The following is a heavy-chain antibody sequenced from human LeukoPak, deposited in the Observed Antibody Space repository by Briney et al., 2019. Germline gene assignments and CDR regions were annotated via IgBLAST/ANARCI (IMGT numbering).Heavy chain of an antibody. J-gene: IGHJ4*02. CDR2: INSDGSWT. CDR1: GNYW. V-gene: IGHV3-74*01. CDR3: AKHSLAADYYDSSGYYQY. D-gene: IGHD3-22*01. Sequence: GGSLRLSCAASGNYWMHWVRQAPGKGLVWVSHINSDGSWTSYADSVKGRFTISKDNAKNTLYLQMNSLRAEDTAVYYCAKHSLAADYYDSSGYYQYWGQGTLVTVSS.